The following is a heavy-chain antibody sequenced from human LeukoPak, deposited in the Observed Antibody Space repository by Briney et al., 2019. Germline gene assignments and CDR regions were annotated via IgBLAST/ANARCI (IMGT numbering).Heavy chain of an antibody. CDR2: IYTSGST. D-gene: IGHD2-21*01. CDR3: ARDDLSYGMDV. CDR1: GGSFSGYY. V-gene: IGHV4-4*07. Sequence: SETLSLTCAVYGGSFSGYYWSWIRQPAGKGLEWIGRIYTSGSTNYNPSLKSRVTMSVDTSKNQFSLKLSSVTAADTAVYYCARDDLSYGMDVWGQGTTVTVSS. J-gene: IGHJ6*02.